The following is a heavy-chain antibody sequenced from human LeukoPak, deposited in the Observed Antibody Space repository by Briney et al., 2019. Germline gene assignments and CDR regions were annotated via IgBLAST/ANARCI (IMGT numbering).Heavy chain of an antibody. J-gene: IGHJ4*02. V-gene: IGHV1-69*13. CDR1: GGTFSSYA. CDR2: IIPIFGIA. Sequence: GASVTVSCKASGGTFSSYAISWVRQAPGQGLKWMGGIIPIFGIANYAQKFQGRVTIPADDSTSTAYMELSSLRSEDTAVYYCAREEIVGAYGGNPLPYYFDYWGQGTLVTVSS. D-gene: IGHD4-23*01. CDR3: AREEIVGAYGGNPLPYYFDY.